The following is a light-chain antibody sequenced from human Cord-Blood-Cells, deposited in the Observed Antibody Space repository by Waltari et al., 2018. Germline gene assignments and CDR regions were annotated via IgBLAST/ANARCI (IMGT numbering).Light chain of an antibody. V-gene: IGKV3-15*01. CDR3: LEYDNWAPYT. CDR1: QSVSSN. CDR2: GAS. Sequence: EIVMTQSPATLSVSPGERATLSCRASQSVSSNLAWYQQKPGQAPRLLIYGASTMATGIPARFVGSGSGTDVTLTIISLKSEDFAFYYCLEYDNWAPYTFGQGTKLEIK. J-gene: IGKJ2*01.